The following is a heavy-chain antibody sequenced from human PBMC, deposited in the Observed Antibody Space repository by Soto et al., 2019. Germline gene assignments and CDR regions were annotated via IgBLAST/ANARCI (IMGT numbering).Heavy chain of an antibody. CDR1: GFTFSSYA. CDR2: ISYDGSNK. J-gene: IGHJ2*01. D-gene: IGHD4-17*01. CDR3: ARPLRKDDYHWGYFGP. V-gene: IGHV3-30-3*01. Sequence: QVQLVESGGGVVQPGRSLRLSCAASGFTFSSYAMHWVRQAPGKGLEWVAVISYDGSNKYYADSVKGRFTISRDNSKNHLHLPMNRLKTEENAVYYRARPLRKDDYHWGYFGPWGRGTLVTVSS.